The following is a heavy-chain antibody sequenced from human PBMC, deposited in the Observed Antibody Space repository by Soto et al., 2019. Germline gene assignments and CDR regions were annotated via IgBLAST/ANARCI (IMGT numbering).Heavy chain of an antibody. CDR3: ARGYCSSTSCYEGNFYYYGMDV. V-gene: IGHV1-69*01. Sequence: QVQLVQSGAEVKKPGSSVKVSYKASGGTFSSYAISWVRQAPGQGLEWMGGIIPIFGTANYAQKFQGRVTITADESTSTAYMELSSLRSEDTAVYYCARGYCSSTSCYEGNFYYYGMDVWGQGTTVTVSS. D-gene: IGHD2-2*01. CDR2: IIPIFGTA. CDR1: GGTFSSYA. J-gene: IGHJ6*02.